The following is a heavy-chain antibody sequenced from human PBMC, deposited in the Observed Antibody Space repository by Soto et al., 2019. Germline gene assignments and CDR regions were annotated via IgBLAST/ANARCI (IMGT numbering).Heavy chain of an antibody. V-gene: IGHV3-33*01. CDR1: GFTFSSYG. CDR2: IWYDGSNK. D-gene: IGHD3-9*01. J-gene: IGHJ4*02. Sequence: QVQLVESGGGVVQPGRSLRLSCAASGFTFSSYGMHWVPQAPGKGLEWVAVIWYDGSNKYYADSVKGRFTISRDNSKNTLYLQMNSLRAEDTAVYYCARDRGVRYFDWPLDYWGQGTLVTVSS. CDR3: ARDRGVRYFDWPLDY.